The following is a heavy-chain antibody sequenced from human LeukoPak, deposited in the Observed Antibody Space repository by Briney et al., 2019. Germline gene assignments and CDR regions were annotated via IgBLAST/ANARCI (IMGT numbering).Heavy chain of an antibody. Sequence: SETLSLTCAVYGGSFSGYYWSWIRQPPGKGLEWIGEINHSGSTNYNPSLKSRVTISVDTSKNQFSMKLSSVTAADTAVYYCARSDDYGDYVGYWGQGTLVTVSS. CDR2: INHSGST. V-gene: IGHV4-34*01. CDR3: ARSDDYGDYVGY. J-gene: IGHJ4*02. D-gene: IGHD4-17*01. CDR1: GGSFSGYY.